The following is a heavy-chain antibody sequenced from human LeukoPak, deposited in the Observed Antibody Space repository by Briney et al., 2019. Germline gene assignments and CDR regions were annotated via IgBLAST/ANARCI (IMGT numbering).Heavy chain of an antibody. Sequence: GGSLRLSCAASGYTFSSYSMNWVRQAPGKGLEWVSYISSSSTIYYADSVKGRFIISRDNAKNSLYLQMNSLRAEDTAVYYCATLPRGGNTEIYIDYWGQGTLVTVSS. CDR2: ISSSSTI. CDR3: ATLPRGGNTEIYIDY. J-gene: IGHJ4*02. D-gene: IGHD3-16*01. CDR1: GYTFSSYS. V-gene: IGHV3-48*04.